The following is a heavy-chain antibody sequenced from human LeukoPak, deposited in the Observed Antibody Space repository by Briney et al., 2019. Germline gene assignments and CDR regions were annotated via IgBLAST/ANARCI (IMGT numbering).Heavy chain of an antibody. V-gene: IGHV4-39*01. CDR2: IYYSGST. CDR3: ARQKVATGYYFDY. J-gene: IGHJ4*02. CDR1: GGSISSSSYY. Sequence: PSETLSLTRTVSGGSISSSSYYWGWIRQPPGKGLEWIGSIYYSGSTYYNPSLKSRVTISVDTSKNQFSLKLSSVTAADTAVYYCARQKVATGYYFDYWGQGTLVTVSS. D-gene: IGHD5-12*01.